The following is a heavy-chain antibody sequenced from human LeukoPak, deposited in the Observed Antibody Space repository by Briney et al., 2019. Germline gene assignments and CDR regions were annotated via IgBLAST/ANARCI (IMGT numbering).Heavy chain of an antibody. CDR1: GFTFSSYE. CDR2: ISSSGSTI. D-gene: IGHD2-15*01. V-gene: IGHV3-48*03. Sequence: GGSLRLSCAASGFTFSSYEMNWVRQAPGKGLEWVSYISSSGSTIYYADSVKGRFTISRDNAKDSLYLQMNSPRVEDTAVYYCVRVGYCSGGGCQGRDWFDPWGQGTLVTVSS. CDR3: VRVGYCSGGGCQGRDWFDP. J-gene: IGHJ5*02.